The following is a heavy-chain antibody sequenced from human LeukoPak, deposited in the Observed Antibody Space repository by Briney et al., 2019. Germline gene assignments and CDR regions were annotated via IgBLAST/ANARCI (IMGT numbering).Heavy chain of an antibody. CDR1: GGSISSSSYY. CDR3: ARHIPYCTNGVCYRYFDY. J-gene: IGHJ4*02. Sequence: SETLSLTCTVSGGSISSSSYYWGWIRQPPGKGLKWIGSIYYSGSTYYNPSLKSRVTISVDTSKNQFSLKLSSVTAADTAVYYCARHIPYCTNGVCYRYFDYWGQGTLVTVSS. CDR2: IYYSGST. V-gene: IGHV4-39*01. D-gene: IGHD2-8*01.